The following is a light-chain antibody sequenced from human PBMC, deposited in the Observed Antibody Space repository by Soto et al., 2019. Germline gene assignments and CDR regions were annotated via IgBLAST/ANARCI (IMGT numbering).Light chain of an antibody. V-gene: IGLV1-44*01. Sequence: QPVLTQPPSASGPPGQRVTISCSGSNSNIGRYPVNWYQQLPGTAPRVLIYRNDQRPSGVPDRFSGSKSGTSASLAISGLQSEDEADYYCAAKDDSVTGVVFGGGTKLTVL. CDR3: AAKDDSVTGVV. J-gene: IGLJ3*02. CDR1: NSNIGRYP. CDR2: RND.